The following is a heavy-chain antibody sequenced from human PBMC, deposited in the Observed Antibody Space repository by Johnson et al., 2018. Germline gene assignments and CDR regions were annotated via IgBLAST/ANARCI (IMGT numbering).Heavy chain of an antibody. CDR1: GYTFTSYD. V-gene: IGHV1-8*01. CDR3: AGGPVGADLRNYYHMDG. CDR2: MNPNSGNT. J-gene: IGHJ6*03. D-gene: IGHD1-26*01. Sequence: QVQLVESGAEVKKPGASVKVSCKASGYTFTSYDINWVRQATGQGLEWMGWMNPNSGNTDYAQKFQGRVTMTRNTSINTAYMDLTSLGSEDTAVYYGAGGPVGADLRNYYHMDGGGKGTTVSVSS.